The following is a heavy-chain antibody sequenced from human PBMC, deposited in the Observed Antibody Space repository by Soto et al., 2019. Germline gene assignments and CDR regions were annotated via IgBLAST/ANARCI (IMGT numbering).Heavy chain of an antibody. V-gene: IGHV3-48*01. CDR2: ISSSGGTI. J-gene: IGHJ6*03. D-gene: IGHD2-21*01. CDR3: ASDVDKYYYYSMDV. CDR1: GFVISSYS. Sequence: GGSLRLSCATSGFVISSYSMNWVRQAPGKGLEWVSYISSSGGTIYYADSVKGRFTISRDNAENSLYLQMNSLRAEDTAVYYCASDVDKYYYYSMDVWGKGTTVTVSS.